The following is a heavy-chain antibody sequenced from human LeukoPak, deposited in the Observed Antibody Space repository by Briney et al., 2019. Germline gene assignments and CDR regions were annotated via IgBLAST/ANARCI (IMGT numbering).Heavy chain of an antibody. V-gene: IGHV3-30*18. CDR2: ISYDGSNK. CDR3: AKSGRVFDTSGYYWFPN. Sequence: GGSLRLSCAASGFTFSSYGMHWVRQAPGKGLEWVAVISYDGSNKYYADSVKGRFTISRDYSKNTLNLQMNSLRAEDTAVYYCAKSGRVFDTSGYYWFPNWGQGILVTVSS. J-gene: IGHJ4*02. D-gene: IGHD3-22*01. CDR1: GFTFSSYG.